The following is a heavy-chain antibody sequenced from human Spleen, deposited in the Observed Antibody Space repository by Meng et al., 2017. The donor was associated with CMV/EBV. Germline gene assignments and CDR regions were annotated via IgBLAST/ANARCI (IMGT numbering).Heavy chain of an antibody. CDR1: GFTFSSWS. CDR3: AKEKVAAAVKLGDFDY. D-gene: IGHD2-2*01. CDR2: IRYDATNE. Sequence: GGSLRLSCGASGFTFSSWSMHWVRQAPGKGLEWVAIIRYDATNEFYADSVKGRFTISRDNSKDTLFLQMNSLRADDTAVYYCAKEKVAAAVKLGDFDYWGQGTLVTVSS. V-gene: IGHV3-30*02. J-gene: IGHJ4*02.